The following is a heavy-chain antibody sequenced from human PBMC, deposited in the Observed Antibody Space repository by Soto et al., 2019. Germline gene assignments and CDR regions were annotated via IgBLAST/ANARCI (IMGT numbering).Heavy chain of an antibody. CDR2: MSGSGGST. Sequence: EVQLLESGGGLIQPGGSLRLSCAASGFSFSSYVMAWVRQAPGKGLEWASAMSGSGGSTYYPDSVKGRFTISSDNSENTMFLQMNSLRAEDTAVYYCAKASGSSWPYYFDSWGQGTLVTVSS. V-gene: IGHV3-23*01. CDR3: AKASGSSWPYYFDS. D-gene: IGHD6-13*01. CDR1: GFSFSSYV. J-gene: IGHJ4*02.